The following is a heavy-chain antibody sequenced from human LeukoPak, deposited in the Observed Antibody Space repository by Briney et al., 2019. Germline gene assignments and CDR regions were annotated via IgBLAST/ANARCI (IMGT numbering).Heavy chain of an antibody. Sequence: ASVKVSCKASGGTFSSYAISWVRQAPGQGLEWMGGIIPIFGTANYAQKFQGRVTITTDESTSTAYMELSSLRSEDTAVYYCARGVAAAGIWPYWGQGTLVTVSS. CDR1: GGTFSSYA. V-gene: IGHV1-69*05. CDR3: ARGVAAAGIWPY. D-gene: IGHD6-13*01. J-gene: IGHJ4*02. CDR2: IIPIFGTA.